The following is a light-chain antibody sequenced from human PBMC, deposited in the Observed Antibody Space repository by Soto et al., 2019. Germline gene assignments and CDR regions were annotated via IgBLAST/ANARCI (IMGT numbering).Light chain of an antibody. V-gene: IGLV2-14*01. CDR1: SSDVGGYNY. Sequence: QSALTQPASVSGSPGQSITISCTGTSSDVGGYNYVSWYQQHPNKAPKLMIYEVGNRPSGVSSRFSGSKSGNTASLTISGLQAEDEADYYCSSYTSSSTWVFGGGTKVTVL. J-gene: IGLJ3*02. CDR3: SSYTSSSTWV. CDR2: EVG.